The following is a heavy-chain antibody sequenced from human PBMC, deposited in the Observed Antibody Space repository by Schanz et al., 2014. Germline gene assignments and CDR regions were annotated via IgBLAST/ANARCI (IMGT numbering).Heavy chain of an antibody. CDR3: ARDSLRGATGGYGMDV. CDR1: GFTFSKYW. Sequence: VQLVESGGGLVQPGGSLRLSCGGSGFTFSKYWMSWVRQAPGKGLEWIGEIYHSGNTNYNASLKSRVTISVDKSKNQFSLKVRSVTAADTAVYYCARDSLRGATGGYGMDVWGQGTTVTVSS. J-gene: IGHJ6*02. CDR2: IYHSGNT. V-gene: IGHV4-4*02. D-gene: IGHD2-8*02.